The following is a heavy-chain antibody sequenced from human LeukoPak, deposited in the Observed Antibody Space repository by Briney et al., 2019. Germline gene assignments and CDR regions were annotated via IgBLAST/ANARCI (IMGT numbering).Heavy chain of an antibody. V-gene: IGHV3-33*06. CDR1: GFTFSSHG. D-gene: IGHD3-22*01. Sequence: GGSLRLSCAASGFTFSSHGMHWVRQAPGKGLEWVAVIWYDGSNKYYADSVKGRFTISRDNSKNTLYLQMNSLRAEDTAVYYCAKGGSSGYYVDYWGQGTLVTVSS. CDR3: AKGGSSGYYVDY. CDR2: IWYDGSNK. J-gene: IGHJ4*02.